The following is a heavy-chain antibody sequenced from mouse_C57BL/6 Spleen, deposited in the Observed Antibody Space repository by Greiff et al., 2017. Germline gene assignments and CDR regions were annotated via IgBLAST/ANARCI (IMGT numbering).Heavy chain of an antibody. D-gene: IGHD1-1*01. J-gene: IGHJ1*03. V-gene: IGHV1-82*01. CDR1: GYAFSSSW. Sequence: VQLQQSGPELVKPGASVKISCKASGYAFSSSWMNWVKQRPGKGLEWIGRIYPGDGDTNYNGKFTGKAPLTADKSSSTAYMQLSSLTSEDAAVYFCARSIYYYGSWYCDVWGTGTTVTVSS. CDR2: IYPGDGDT. CDR3: ARSIYYYGSWYCDV.